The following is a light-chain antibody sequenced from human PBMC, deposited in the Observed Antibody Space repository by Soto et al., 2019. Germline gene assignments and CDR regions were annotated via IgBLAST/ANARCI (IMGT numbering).Light chain of an antibody. Sequence: DIQMTQSPSSLSASVGDRVTITCQASQDISNYLNWYQQKPGKAPKLLIYGASTLNTGVPSRFSGSGSGTDFTLTISSLQPEDSASYCCQQSYSSWATFGGGTKVEIQ. V-gene: IGKV1-39*01. CDR3: QQSYSSWAT. CDR1: QDISNY. CDR2: GAS. J-gene: IGKJ4*01.